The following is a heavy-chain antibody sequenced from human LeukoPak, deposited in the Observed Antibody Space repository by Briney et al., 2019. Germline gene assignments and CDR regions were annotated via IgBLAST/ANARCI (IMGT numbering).Heavy chain of an antibody. V-gene: IGHV3-30*02. CDR1: GFTFSSYG. CDR2: IRYDGSNK. Sequence: GGSLRLSCAASGFTFSSYGMHWVRQAPGKGLEWVAFIRYDGSNKYYADSVKGRFTISRDNSKNTLYLQMNSLRAEDTAVYYCAKDKYYYGSGVLFDYWGQGTLVTVSS. CDR3: AKDKYYYGSGVLFDY. D-gene: IGHD3-10*01. J-gene: IGHJ4*02.